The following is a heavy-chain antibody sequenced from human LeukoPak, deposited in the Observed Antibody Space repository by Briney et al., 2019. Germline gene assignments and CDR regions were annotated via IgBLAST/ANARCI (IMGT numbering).Heavy chain of an antibody. J-gene: IGHJ6*02. CDR3: ARGDWDSSSWSPRRDYYYYGMDV. CDR1: GFSVSSDY. CDR2: ISYDGSNK. D-gene: IGHD6-13*01. V-gene: IGHV3-30-3*01. Sequence: GGSLRLSCAASGFSVSSDYMTWVRQAPGKGLEWVAVISYDGSNKYYADSVKGRFTISRDNSKNTLYLQMNSLRAEDTAVYYCARGDWDSSSWSPRRDYYYYGMDVWGQGTTVTVSS.